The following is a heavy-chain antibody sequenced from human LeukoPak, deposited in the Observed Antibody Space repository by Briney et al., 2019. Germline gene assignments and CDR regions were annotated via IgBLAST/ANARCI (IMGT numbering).Heavy chain of an antibody. CDR3: ARGRGGAHY. D-gene: IGHD1-26*01. V-gene: IGHV4-34*01. CDR2: INHSGST. CDR1: GGSFSGYY. J-gene: IGHJ4*02. Sequence: SETLSLTCAVYGGSFSGYYWSWIRQPPGKGLEWIGEINHSGSTNYHQSLKSRVTISVDTSKNQFSLKLSSVTAADTAVYYCARGRGGAHYWGQGTLVTVSS.